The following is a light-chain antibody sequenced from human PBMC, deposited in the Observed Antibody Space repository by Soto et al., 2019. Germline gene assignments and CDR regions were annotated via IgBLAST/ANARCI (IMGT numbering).Light chain of an antibody. CDR3: QSYDSSLSASV. CDR1: GSNIGATYD. Sequence: QPVLTQPPSVSGAPGQRVTISCTGSGSNIGATYDVHWYQHLPGAAPKLLIYGNHNRPSGVPDRFSGSRSGNSGSLVIAGLQAEDEADYYCQSYDSSLSASVFGGGTKVTVL. CDR2: GNH. V-gene: IGLV1-40*01. J-gene: IGLJ2*01.